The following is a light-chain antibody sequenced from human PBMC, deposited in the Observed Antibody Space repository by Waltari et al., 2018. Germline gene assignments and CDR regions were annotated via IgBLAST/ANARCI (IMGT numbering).Light chain of an antibody. CDR2: FNS. V-gene: IGLV1-44*01. Sequence: QSVLPQPPSASGTPGRRVPISCSGSSSTIGTSTVTWYQHVSGTAPKLLMHFNSQRPSGVPDRFSGSKSGTSSSLAISGLQSEDEADYYCAAWDDGLTGVVVGGGTKLTVL. CDR1: SSTIGTST. CDR3: AAWDDGLTGVV. J-gene: IGLJ3*02.